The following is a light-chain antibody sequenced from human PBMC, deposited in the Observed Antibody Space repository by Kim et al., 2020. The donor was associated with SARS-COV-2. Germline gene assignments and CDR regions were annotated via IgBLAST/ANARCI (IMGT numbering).Light chain of an antibody. Sequence: GKTIPISCTRSSGSIDDICGQWYQQRPGGVPTTVIYEDDKRPSGVSDRFSGSIDNPSNSASLTISGLKTEDEADYYCQSYNRSNVIFGGGTQLTVL. CDR2: EDD. V-gene: IGLV6-57*03. CDR1: SGSIDDIC. J-gene: IGLJ2*01. CDR3: QSYNRSNVI.